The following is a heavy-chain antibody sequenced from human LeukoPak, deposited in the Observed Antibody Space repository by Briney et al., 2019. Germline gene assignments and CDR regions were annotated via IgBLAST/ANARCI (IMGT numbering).Heavy chain of an antibody. D-gene: IGHD2/OR15-2a*01. CDR2: IYYSGST. CDR3: ARGASLSYFDY. V-gene: IGHV4-59*08. CDR1: GGSISSYY. Sequence: SETLSLTCTVSGGSISSYYWSWIRQPPGKGLEWIGYIYYSGSTNYNPSLKSRVTISVDTSKNQFSLKLSSVTAADTAVYYCARGASLSYFDYWGQGTLVTVSS. J-gene: IGHJ4*02.